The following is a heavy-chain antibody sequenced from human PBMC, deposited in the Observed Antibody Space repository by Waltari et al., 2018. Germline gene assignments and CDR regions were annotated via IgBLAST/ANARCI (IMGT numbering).Heavy chain of an antibody. CDR2: MNPNRGNT. V-gene: IGHV1-8*01. J-gene: IGHJ6*02. CDR1: GYTFTSYD. Sequence: QVQLVQSGAEVKKPGASVKVSCKASGYTFTSYDINWVRQATGQGLEWMGWMNPNRGNTGYAQKCQGRVTMTRNTSISTAYMELSSLRSEDTAVYYCARGAWLQPWGYYYYYYGMDVWGQGTTVTVSS. CDR3: ARGAWLQPWGYYYYYYGMDV. D-gene: IGHD5-12*01.